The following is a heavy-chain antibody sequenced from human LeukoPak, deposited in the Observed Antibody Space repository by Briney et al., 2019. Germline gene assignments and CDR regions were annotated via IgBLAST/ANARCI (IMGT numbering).Heavy chain of an antibody. CDR3: ARAPTNWGTDFDY. V-gene: IGHV4-61*08. J-gene: IGHJ4*02. CDR1: GGSISSGDYY. D-gene: IGHD7-27*01. CDR2: IYYSGST. Sequence: SETLSLTCTVSGGSISSGDYYWTWIRQPPGKGLEWIGYIYYSGSTNYNPSLQSRVTISVDTSKNQVSLKLHSVTAADTAVYYCARAPTNWGTDFDYWGQGTLVTVSS.